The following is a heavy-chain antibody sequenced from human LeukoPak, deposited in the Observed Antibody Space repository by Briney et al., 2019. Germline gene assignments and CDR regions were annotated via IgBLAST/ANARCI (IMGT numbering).Heavy chain of an antibody. CDR2: ISSSSSYI. V-gene: IGHV3-21*04. Sequence: GGSLRLSCAASGFTFSSYSMNWVRQAPGKGLEWVSSISSSSSYIYYADSVKGRFTISRDNAKNSLYLQMNSLRAEDTAVYYCARGGAAAGIHFDYWGQGTLVTVSS. CDR3: ARGGAAAGIHFDY. CDR1: GFTFSSYS. D-gene: IGHD6-13*01. J-gene: IGHJ4*02.